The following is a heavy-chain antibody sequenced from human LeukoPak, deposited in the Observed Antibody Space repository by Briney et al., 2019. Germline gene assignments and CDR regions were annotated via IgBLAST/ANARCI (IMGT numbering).Heavy chain of an antibody. CDR2: INTNTGNP. CDR3: ARDSSGYYLVDAFDI. D-gene: IGHD3-22*01. Sequence: ASVKVSCKTSGYSFTSYDINWVRQAPGQGLEWMGWINTNTGNPTYAQGFTGRFVFSLDTSVSTAYLQISSLKAEDTAVYYCARDSSGYYLVDAFDIWGQGTMVTVSS. CDR1: GYSFTSYD. V-gene: IGHV7-4-1*02. J-gene: IGHJ3*02.